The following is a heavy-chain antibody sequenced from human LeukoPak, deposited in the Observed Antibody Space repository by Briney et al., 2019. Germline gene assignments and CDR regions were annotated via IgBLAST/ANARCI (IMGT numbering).Heavy chain of an antibody. CDR2: ISGTSNTI. CDR3: AREMGVAAASYFFDY. V-gene: IGHV3-48*02. D-gene: IGHD6-25*01. Sequence: GGSLRLSCAASGFTFRSFNMNWVRQAPGKGLEWVSYISGTSNTIYYADSVKGRCTISRDNAKNSLYLQMNSLRDKDTAVYYCAREMGVAAASYFFDYWGQGTLVTVSS. CDR1: GFTFRSFN. J-gene: IGHJ4*02.